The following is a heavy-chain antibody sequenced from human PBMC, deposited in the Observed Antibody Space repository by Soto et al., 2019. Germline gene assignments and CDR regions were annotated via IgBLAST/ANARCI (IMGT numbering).Heavy chain of an antibody. Sequence: GASVKVSGKASGYTFTSYGISWVRQAPGQGLEWMGWISAYNGNTNYAQKLQGRVTMTTDTSTSTAYMELRSLRADDTAVYYCARWDIVATISDYWGQGTLVTVSS. CDR3: ARWDIVATISDY. D-gene: IGHD5-12*01. CDR1: GYTFTSYG. CDR2: ISAYNGNT. V-gene: IGHV1-18*01. J-gene: IGHJ4*01.